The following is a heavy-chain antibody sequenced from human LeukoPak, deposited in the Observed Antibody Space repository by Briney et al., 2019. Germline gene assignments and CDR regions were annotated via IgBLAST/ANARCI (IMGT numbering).Heavy chain of an antibody. CDR3: AKQSAGSAAWYSLHYDF. CDR1: EFTYG. J-gene: IGHJ4*02. CDR2: ISSSGSNT. Sequence: PGGSLRLSCAASEFTYGMNWVRQAPGKGLECVSAISSSGSNTYYADSVKGRFTISRDNSKDTLYLQMNGLRAEDTAVYFCAKQSAGSAAWYSLHYDFWGQGTLVTVSS. D-gene: IGHD6-13*01. V-gene: IGHV3-23*01.